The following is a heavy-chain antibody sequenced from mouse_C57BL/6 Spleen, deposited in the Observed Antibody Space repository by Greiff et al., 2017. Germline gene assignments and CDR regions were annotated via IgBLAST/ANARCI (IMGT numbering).Heavy chain of an antibody. V-gene: IGHV1-61*01. CDR1: GYTFTSYW. J-gene: IGHJ3*01. CDR2: IYPSDSET. Sequence: LQQPGAELVRPGSSVKLSCKASGYTFTSYWMDWVKQRPGQGLEWIGNIYPSDSETHYNQKFKDKATLTVDKSSSTAYMQLSSLTSEDSAVYYCARSGYGYDEAYWGQGTLVTVSA. CDR3: ARSGYGYDEAY. D-gene: IGHD2-2*01.